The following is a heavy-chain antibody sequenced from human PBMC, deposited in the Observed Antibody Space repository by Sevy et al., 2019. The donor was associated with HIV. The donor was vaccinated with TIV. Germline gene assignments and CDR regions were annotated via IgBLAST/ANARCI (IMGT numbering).Heavy chain of an antibody. D-gene: IGHD6-13*01. V-gene: IGHV3-43D*04. J-gene: IGHJ4*02. Sequence: QLGGSLRLSCVASGFTFHDYAMHWVRQAPGKAPEWVSLISWDSHTSYYEDSVKGRFTVSRDNGRNSLYLQMNSLRPEDTALYYCAKGGQQLALAPDYLGQGTLVTVSS. CDR3: AKGGQQLALAPDY. CDR1: GFTFHDYA. CDR2: ISWDSHTS.